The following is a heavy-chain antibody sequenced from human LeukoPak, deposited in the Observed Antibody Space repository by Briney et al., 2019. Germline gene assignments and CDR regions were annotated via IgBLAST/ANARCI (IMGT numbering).Heavy chain of an antibody. CDR1: GGSISSYY. CDR2: IYYSGST. CDR3: ASGSYYRDYYYYYGMDV. D-gene: IGHD1-26*01. Sequence: SETLSLTCTVSGGSISSYYWSWLRQPPGKGLEWVGYIYYSGSTNYNPSLKSRVTISVDTSKNQFSLKLSSVTAADTAVYYCASGSYYRDYYYYYGMDVWGQGTTVTVSS. V-gene: IGHV4-59*01. J-gene: IGHJ6*02.